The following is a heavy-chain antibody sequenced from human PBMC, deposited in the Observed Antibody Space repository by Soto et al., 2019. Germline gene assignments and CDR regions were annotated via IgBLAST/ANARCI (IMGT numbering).Heavy chain of an antibody. CDR2: MNPNSGNT. D-gene: IGHD2-21*01. CDR3: ARSDGYNFNWLDS. J-gene: IGHJ5*01. V-gene: IGHV1-8*01. Sequence: QVQLEQSGAEVKTPGASVKVSCKASGYTFASYVINWVRQAPGQGLEWMAWMNPNSGNTNYAQKFQGRLTMTRDTTLSIAHMELSGLRNEDTAVYYCARSDGYNFNWLDSWGQGILVVVSA. CDR1: GYTFASYV.